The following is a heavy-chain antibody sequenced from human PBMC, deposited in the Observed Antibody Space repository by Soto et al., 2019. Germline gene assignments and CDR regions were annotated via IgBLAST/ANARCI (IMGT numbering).Heavy chain of an antibody. J-gene: IGHJ4*02. D-gene: IGHD3-10*01. Sequence: EVQLVESGGGLVQPGGSLRLSCAASGFTFSDYWMSWVRQAPGKGLECVANIKTDGSEKYYVDPVKGRFTISRDNAKNSLYLQMNSLMAEDTAVYYCASSMGRGGNDYWGQGTLVAVSS. CDR2: IKTDGSEK. CDR1: GFTFSDYW. V-gene: IGHV3-7*05. CDR3: ASSMGRGGNDY.